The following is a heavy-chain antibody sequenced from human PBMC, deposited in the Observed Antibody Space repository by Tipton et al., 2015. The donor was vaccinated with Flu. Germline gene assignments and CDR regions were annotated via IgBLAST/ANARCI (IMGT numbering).Heavy chain of an antibody. D-gene: IGHD3-9*01. CDR2: INPNSGGT. V-gene: IGHV1-2*06. Sequence: QLVQSGAEVKKPGASVKVSCKASGYTFTGYYMHWVRQAPGQGLEWMGRINPNSGGTNYAQKFQGRVTMTRDTSISTAYMELSRLRSDDTAVYYCARGVQYYDILTGYTAYFDYRGQGTLVTVSS. CDR3: ARGVQYYDILTGYTAYFDY. CDR1: GYTFTGYY. J-gene: IGHJ4*02.